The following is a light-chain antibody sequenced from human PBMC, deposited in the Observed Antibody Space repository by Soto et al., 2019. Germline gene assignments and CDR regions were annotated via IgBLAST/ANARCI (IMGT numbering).Light chain of an antibody. CDR1: LGISSY. CDR3: QQYYSYPRA. V-gene: IGKV1-8*01. CDR2: AAS. J-gene: IGKJ3*01. Sequence: AIRMTQSPSSFSESTGDRVTITCRASLGISSYLAWYQQKPGKATKLLIYAASTLQSGVPSRFSGSGSGTDFTLTISCLQSEDFATYYCQQYYSYPRAFGPGTKVDIK.